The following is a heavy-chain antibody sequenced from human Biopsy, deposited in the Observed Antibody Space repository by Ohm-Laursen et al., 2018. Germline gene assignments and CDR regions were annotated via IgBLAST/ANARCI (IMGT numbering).Heavy chain of an antibody. J-gene: IGHJ4*02. V-gene: IGHV1-69*04. CDR2: IVPILGHL. Sequence: SSVKVSCKASGGPSSNYAFSWVRQAPGQGLEWVGRIVPILGHLNYAQRFQGRVSITADKSTSYVYMEMSRLTSGDTAVYYCAADADGYYTEFDYWGPGTLVTVSS. CDR3: AADADGYYTEFDY. D-gene: IGHD3-3*01. CDR1: GGPSSNYA.